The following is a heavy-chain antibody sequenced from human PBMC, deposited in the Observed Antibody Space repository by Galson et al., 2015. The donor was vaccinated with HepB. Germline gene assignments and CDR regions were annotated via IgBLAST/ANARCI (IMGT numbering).Heavy chain of an antibody. D-gene: IGHD4-23*01. V-gene: IGHV4-31*03. CDR1: GGSISSGGYY. CDR3: ATYVATVGWYYFDY. Sequence: TLSLTCTVSGGSISSGGYYWSWIRQHPGKGLEWIGYIYYSGSTYYNPSLKSRVTISVDTSKNQFSLKLSSVTAADTAVYYCATYVATVGWYYFDYWGQGTLVTVSS. CDR2: IYYSGST. J-gene: IGHJ4*02.